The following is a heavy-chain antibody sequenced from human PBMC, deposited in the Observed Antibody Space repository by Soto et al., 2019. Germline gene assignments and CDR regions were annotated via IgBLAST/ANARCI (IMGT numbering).Heavy chain of an antibody. D-gene: IGHD5-18*01. Sequence: GESLKISCKGSGYSFTSYWISWVRQMPGKGLEWMGRIDPSDSYTNYSPSFQGHVTISADKSISTAYLQWSSLKASDTAMYYCARRGYSYGYHYYGMDVCGQGTTVTVS. J-gene: IGHJ6*02. CDR3: ARRGYSYGYHYYGMDV. CDR2: IDPSDSYT. V-gene: IGHV5-10-1*01. CDR1: GYSFTSYW.